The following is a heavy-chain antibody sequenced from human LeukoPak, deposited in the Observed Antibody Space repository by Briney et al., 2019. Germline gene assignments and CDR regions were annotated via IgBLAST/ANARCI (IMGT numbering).Heavy chain of an antibody. D-gene: IGHD5-18*01. CDR2: INPSGGST. J-gene: IGHJ6*04. Sequence: GASVKVSCKASGYTFTSYYMHWVRQAPGQGLEWMGTINPSGGSTSYAQKFQGRVTMTRDTSTSTVYMELSSLRSEDTAVYYCARDRGYSYGTGYYYYGMDVWGKGTTVTVSS. CDR1: GYTFTSYY. V-gene: IGHV1-46*01. CDR3: ARDRGYSYGTGYYYYGMDV.